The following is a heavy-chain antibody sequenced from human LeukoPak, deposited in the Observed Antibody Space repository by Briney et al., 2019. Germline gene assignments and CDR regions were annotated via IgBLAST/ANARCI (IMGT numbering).Heavy chain of an antibody. CDR3: ARERYSSGSNWFDP. Sequence: GASVKVSCKASGYTFTGYYMHWVRQAPGQGLEWMGWINPNSGGTKYAQKFQGRVTMTRDTSISTAYMELSSLRSDDTAVYYCARERYSSGSNWFDPWGQGTLVTVSS. J-gene: IGHJ5*02. D-gene: IGHD6-19*01. CDR2: INPNSGGT. V-gene: IGHV1-2*02. CDR1: GYTFTGYY.